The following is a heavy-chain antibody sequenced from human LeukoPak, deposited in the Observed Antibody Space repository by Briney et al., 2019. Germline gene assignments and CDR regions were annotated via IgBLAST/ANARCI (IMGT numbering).Heavy chain of an antibody. CDR1: GYSFTGYY. V-gene: IGHV1-2*02. CDR3: ARVSSFDWLYYFDY. J-gene: IGHJ4*02. CDR2: INPNSGDT. D-gene: IGHD3-9*01. Sequence: EASVKVSCKASGYSFTGYYIHWVRQAPGQGLECMGWINPNSGDTNYAQKFQGRVTMTRDTSISTAYMELSRLRSDDTAIYYCARVSSFDWLYYFDYWGQGTLVTVSS.